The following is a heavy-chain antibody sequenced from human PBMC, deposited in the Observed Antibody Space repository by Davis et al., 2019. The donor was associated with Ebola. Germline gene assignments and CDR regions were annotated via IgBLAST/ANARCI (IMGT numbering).Heavy chain of an antibody. CDR3: AKDLKLPKKPYYFDY. V-gene: IGHV3-30*18. CDR1: GFTFSRYW. CDR2: ISYDGSNK. Sequence: GGSLRLSCAASGFTFSRYWMHWVRQAPGKGLEWVAVISYDGSNKYYADSVKGRFTISRDNSKNTLYLQMNSLRAEDTAVYYCAKDLKLPKKPYYFDYWGQGTLVTVSS. J-gene: IGHJ4*02. D-gene: IGHD4-23*01.